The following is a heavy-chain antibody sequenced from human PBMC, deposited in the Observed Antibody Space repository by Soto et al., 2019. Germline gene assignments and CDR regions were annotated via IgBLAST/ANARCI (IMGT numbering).Heavy chain of an antibody. CDR3: AKDRTNASSWPAH. Sequence: QVQLVESGGGVVQPGRSLRLSCAASGLTFSNYGLHWVRQVPGKGLEWVAVISYDGTYKLYADSVKGRFTISRDNDKNMLYLQMNGLRVDDTGLYFCAKDRTNASSWPAHWGQGTLVTVSS. CDR1: GLTFSNYG. J-gene: IGHJ4*02. V-gene: IGHV3-30*18. D-gene: IGHD6-13*01. CDR2: ISYDGTYK.